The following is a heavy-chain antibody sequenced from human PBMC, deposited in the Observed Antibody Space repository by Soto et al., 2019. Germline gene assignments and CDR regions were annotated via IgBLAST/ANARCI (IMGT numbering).Heavy chain of an antibody. CDR3: ARDQGSGSYYTRSNWYFDL. J-gene: IGHJ2*01. Sequence: QVQLVESGGGVVQPGRSLRLSCAASGFTVSSYGMHWVRQAPGKGLEWVAVIWYDGSNKYYADSVKGRFTISRDNSKNTPFLQMNSLRPEDTAVYYCARDQGSGSYYTRSNWYFDLWGRGTLVTVSS. CDR2: IWYDGSNK. D-gene: IGHD3-10*01. CDR1: GFTVSSYG. V-gene: IGHV3-33*01.